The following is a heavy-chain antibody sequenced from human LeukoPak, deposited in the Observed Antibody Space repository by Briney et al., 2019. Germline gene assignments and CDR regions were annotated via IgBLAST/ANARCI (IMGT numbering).Heavy chain of an antibody. CDR2: IYYTGNT. CDR1: GVSISSYY. D-gene: IGHD6-13*01. J-gene: IGHJ4*02. V-gene: IGHV4-59*01. Sequence: SETLSLTCTVSGVSISSYYWTWIRQPPGKGLEWIAYIYYTGNTNYSPSLKSRVTISIDTSKNQFSLKLSSVTSADTAVYYCARAGSSWSFDFWGQGTLVTVSS. CDR3: ARAGSSWSFDF.